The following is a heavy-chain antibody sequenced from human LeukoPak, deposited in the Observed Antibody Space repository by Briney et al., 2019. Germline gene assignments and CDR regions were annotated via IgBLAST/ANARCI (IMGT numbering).Heavy chain of an antibody. V-gene: IGHV1-18*01. Sequence: ASVKVSCKASGYTFTSYGISWVRQAPGQGLEWMGWISAYNGNTNYAQKLKGRVTMTTDTSTSTAYLELRSLSSDDTAVYYCARLGAAATNFDYWGQGTLVTVSS. CDR3: ARLGAAATNFDY. J-gene: IGHJ4*02. CDR2: ISAYNGNT. D-gene: IGHD2-15*01. CDR1: GYTFTSYG.